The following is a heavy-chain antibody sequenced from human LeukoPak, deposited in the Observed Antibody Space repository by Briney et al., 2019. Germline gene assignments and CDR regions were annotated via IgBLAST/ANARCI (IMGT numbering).Heavy chain of an antibody. D-gene: IGHD3-22*01. J-gene: IGHJ4*02. CDR3: ARLSYDSSGYYFDY. V-gene: IGHV4-4*07. CDR2: IYTSGST. CDR1: GGSISSYY. Sequence: SETLSHTCTVSGGSISSYYWSWIRQPAGKGLEWIGRIYTSGSTNYNPSLKSRVTMSVDTSKNQFSLKLSSVTAADTAVYYCARLSYDSSGYYFDYWGQGTLVTVSS.